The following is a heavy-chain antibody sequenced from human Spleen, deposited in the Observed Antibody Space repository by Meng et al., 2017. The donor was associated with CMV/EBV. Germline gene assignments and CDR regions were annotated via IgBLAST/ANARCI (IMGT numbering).Heavy chain of an antibody. D-gene: IGHD1-26*01. Sequence: ETLSLTCAASGFTVSSNYMSWVRQAPGKGLEWVSVIYSGGSTYYADSVKGRFTISRDNSKNTLYLQMNSLRAEDTAVYYCARSYSGSYLLSYYYGMDVWGQGTTVTVSS. V-gene: IGHV3-53*01. CDR3: ARSYSGSYLLSYYYGMDV. CDR1: GFTVSSNY. CDR2: IYSGGST. J-gene: IGHJ6*02.